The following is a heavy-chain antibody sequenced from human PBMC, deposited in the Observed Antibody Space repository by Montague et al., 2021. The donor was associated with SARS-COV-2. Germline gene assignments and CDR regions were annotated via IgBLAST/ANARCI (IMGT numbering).Heavy chain of an antibody. V-gene: IGHV3-9*01. D-gene: IGHD3-22*01. J-gene: IGHJ4*02. CDR3: AKDWDYYDSSGYIDY. Sequence: SLRLSCAASGFTFGDYAMHWVRQAPGKGLEWVSGISWNIGSIGXXXSXXXRFTISRDNAKNSLYLQMNSLRAEDTALYYCAKDWDYYDSSGYIDYWGQGTLVTVSS. CDR2: ISWNIGSI. CDR1: GFTFGDYA.